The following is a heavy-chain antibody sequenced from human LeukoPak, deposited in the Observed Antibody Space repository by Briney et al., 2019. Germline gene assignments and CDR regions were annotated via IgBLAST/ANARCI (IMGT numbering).Heavy chain of an antibody. J-gene: IGHJ4*02. Sequence: ASVKVSCKVSGYESTGYTFPKYGINWIRQAPGQGLEWMGWISVRDGDTTYAQNIQDRVTMTTDTPTRTFYMEVRSLRSDDTAVYYCARLKFGVNSSDKWGQGTLVTVSS. D-gene: IGHD4-23*01. CDR3: ARLKFGVNSSDK. CDR2: ISVRDGDT. V-gene: IGHV1-18*01. CDR1: GYESTGYTFPKYG.